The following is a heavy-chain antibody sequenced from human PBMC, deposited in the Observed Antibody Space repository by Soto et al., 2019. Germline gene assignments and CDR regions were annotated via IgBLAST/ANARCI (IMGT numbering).Heavy chain of an antibody. CDR1: GGSISSDVYF. V-gene: IGHV4-31*03. CDR3: ATTTGGSGYYPYFDH. CDR2: MYYSGST. D-gene: IGHD1-1*01. J-gene: IGHJ4*02. Sequence: QVQLQASGPGLVEPSQTLSLTCSVSGGSISSDVYFWSWIRQHPGKGLEWIGDMYYSGSTYFNPSLESRVTISADTSSSQFSLKLSAVTAANRAIDYCATTTGGSGYYPYFDHWGQGTQVTVSS.